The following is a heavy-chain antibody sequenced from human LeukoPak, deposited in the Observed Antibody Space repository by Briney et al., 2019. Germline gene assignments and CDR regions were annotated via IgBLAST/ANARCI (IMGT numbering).Heavy chain of an antibody. CDR1: GFTFTTHA. CDR3: AKDTSSWLFDCYDY. CDR2: ISYDGSDK. J-gene: IGHJ4*02. V-gene: IGHV3-30*18. D-gene: IGHD6-13*01. Sequence: GGSLRLSCTASGFTFTTHAMNWVRQAPGKGLEWVAVISYDGSDKDYADSVKGRFTISRDNSKNTLYLQMNSLRAEDTAVYFCAKDTSSWLFDCYDYWGQGTLVTVSS.